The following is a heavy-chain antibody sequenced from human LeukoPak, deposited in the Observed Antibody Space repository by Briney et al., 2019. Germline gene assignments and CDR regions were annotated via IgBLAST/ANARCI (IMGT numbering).Heavy chain of an antibody. Sequence: PSETLSLTCTVSGGSISSSSYYWGWIRQPPGKGLEWIGSIYYSGSTYYNPSLKSRVTISVDTSKNQFSLKLSSVTAADTAVYYCARPARELGPFDYWGQGTLVTVSS. CDR2: IYYSGST. D-gene: IGHD1-26*01. J-gene: IGHJ4*02. CDR1: GGSISSSSYY. V-gene: IGHV4-39*01. CDR3: ARPARELGPFDY.